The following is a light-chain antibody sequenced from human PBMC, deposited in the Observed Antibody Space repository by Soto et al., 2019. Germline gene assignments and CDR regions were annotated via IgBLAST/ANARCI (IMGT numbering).Light chain of an antibody. CDR1: SSDVGGYNY. CDR2: DVS. CDR3: CSYPTSNTSQKV. J-gene: IGLJ1*01. Sequence: QSALTQPASVSGSPGQSITISCTGTSSDVGGYNYVSWYQQHPGKAPKFMIYDVSNRPSGVSNRFSGSKSGNTASLTISGLPAEDEADYYCCSYPTSNTSQKVFGTRTKLTVL. V-gene: IGLV2-14*01.